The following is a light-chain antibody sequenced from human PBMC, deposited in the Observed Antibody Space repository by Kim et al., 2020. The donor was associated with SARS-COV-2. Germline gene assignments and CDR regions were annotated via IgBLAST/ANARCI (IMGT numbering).Light chain of an antibody. CDR2: GAS. J-gene: IGKJ3*01. CDR3: QNYGNSLT. V-gene: IGKV3-20*01. CDR1: QRVGGTF. Sequence: LSPWDRATTSCMASQRVGGTFLAWYQKNPGRAPRLRIYGASGRAAGVPDRFRGSGSGTDLTLTISRLEPENLAVNFCQNYGNSLTFGPGTKVD.